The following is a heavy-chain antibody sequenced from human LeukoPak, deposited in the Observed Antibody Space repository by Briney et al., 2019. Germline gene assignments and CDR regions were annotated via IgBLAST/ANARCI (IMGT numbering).Heavy chain of an antibody. CDR3: ATDFYDST. CDR1: AITFSNAW. V-gene: IGHV3-15*07. D-gene: IGHD3-22*01. CDR2: IRSNSDGGTI. Sequence: GGSLRLSCAAPAITFSNAWMNWVRQAPGKGLEWVGRIRSNSDGGTIDYAAPVKGRFTLSRDDSKTTLYLQMNSLQTEDTAVYYCATDFYDSTWGQGTLVTVSS. J-gene: IGHJ5*02.